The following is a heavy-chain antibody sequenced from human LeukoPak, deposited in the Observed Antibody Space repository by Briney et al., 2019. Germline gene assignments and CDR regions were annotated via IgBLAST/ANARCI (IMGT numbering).Heavy chain of an antibody. J-gene: IGHJ4*02. D-gene: IGHD7-27*01. CDR3: TPWGY. CDR1: GFTFGDYG. CDR2: IRSKAYGGTT. Sequence: PGGSLRLSCAASGFTFGDYGMSWVRQAPGKGLEWVSFIRSKAYGGTTEYAASVKGRFTISRDDSKSIAYLQMNSLKTEDTAVYYCTPWGYWGQGTLVTVSS. V-gene: IGHV3-49*04.